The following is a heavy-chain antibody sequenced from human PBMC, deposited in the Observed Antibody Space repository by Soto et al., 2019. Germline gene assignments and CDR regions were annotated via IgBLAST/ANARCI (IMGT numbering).Heavy chain of an antibody. CDR1: GFSLSNARMG. J-gene: IGHJ6*02. Sequence: QVTLKEPDPVLVKPTETLTLTCTVPGFSLSNARMGVSWIRQPPGKALEWLAHIFSNDEKSYSTSLKSRLTISKDTSNSQVVLTMTNMDPVDTGTYYCARPDSYYYGMDVWGQGTTVTVSS. V-gene: IGHV2-26*01. CDR2: IFSNDEK. CDR3: ARPDSYYYGMDV.